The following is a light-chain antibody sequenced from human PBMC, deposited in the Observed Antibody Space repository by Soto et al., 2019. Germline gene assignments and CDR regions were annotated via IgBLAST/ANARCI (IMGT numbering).Light chain of an antibody. Sequence: QSALTQNASVSGSPGQSINISCTGTSSDVGSYNLVSWYQQHPGKAPKLMIYEGNKRPSGVSNRFSGSKSGNTASLTISGRQAEDEADYYCCSYAGSSAVFGTGTKVTVL. CDR2: EGN. J-gene: IGLJ1*01. CDR3: CSYAGSSAV. V-gene: IGLV2-23*01. CDR1: SSDVGSYNL.